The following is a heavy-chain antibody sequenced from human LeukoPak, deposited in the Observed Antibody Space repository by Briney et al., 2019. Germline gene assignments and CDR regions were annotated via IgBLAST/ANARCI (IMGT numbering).Heavy chain of an antibody. CDR3: ARDSTVDTPNFDY. CDR1: GYTFTGYY. D-gene: IGHD5-18*01. CDR2: INPNSGGT. V-gene: IGHV1-2*02. J-gene: IGHJ4*02. Sequence: ASVTVSCKASGYTFTGYYMHWVRQAPGQGLEWMGWINPNSGGTNYAQKFQGRVTMTRDTSTSTAYMELRSLRSDDTAVYYCARDSTVDTPNFDYWGQGTLVTVSS.